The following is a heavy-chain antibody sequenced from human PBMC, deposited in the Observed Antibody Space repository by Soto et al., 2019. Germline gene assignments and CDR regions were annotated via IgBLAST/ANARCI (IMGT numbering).Heavy chain of an antibody. D-gene: IGHD6-13*01. CDR2: IKQDGSEK. V-gene: IGHV3-7*01. Sequence: PGGSLRLSCAASGFTFSSYWMSWVRQAPGKGLEWVANIKQDGSEKYYVDSVKGRFTISRDNAKNSLYLQMNSLRAEDTAVYYCARDLPTGSSWPNPFDYWGQGTLVTVS. J-gene: IGHJ4*02. CDR3: ARDLPTGSSWPNPFDY. CDR1: GFTFSSYW.